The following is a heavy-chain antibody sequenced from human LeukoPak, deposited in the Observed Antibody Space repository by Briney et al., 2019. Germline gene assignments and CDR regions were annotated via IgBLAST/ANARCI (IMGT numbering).Heavy chain of an antibody. CDR2: INHSGST. J-gene: IGHJ4*02. V-gene: IGHV4-34*01. CDR1: GGSFSGYY. D-gene: IGHD4/OR15-4a*01. CDR3: ARGRVLGPFDY. Sequence: SETLSLTCAVYGGSFSGYYWSWIRQPPGKGLEWIGEINHSGSTNYNPSLKSRVTISVDTSKNQFSLKLSSVTAADTAVYYCARGRVLGPFDYWGQGTLVTVSS.